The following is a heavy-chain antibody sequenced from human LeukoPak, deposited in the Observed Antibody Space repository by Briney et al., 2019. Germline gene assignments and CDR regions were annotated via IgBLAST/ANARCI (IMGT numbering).Heavy chain of an antibody. Sequence: SETLSLTCTVSGGSISSYYWSWIRQPPGKGLEWIGYIHYSGSTNYNPSLKSRVTISVDTSKNQFSLKLSSVTAADTAVYYCARVPPLIAAAGTPRFDPWGQGTLVTVSS. CDR1: GGSISSYY. V-gene: IGHV4-59*01. CDR3: ARVPPLIAAAGTPRFDP. D-gene: IGHD6-13*01. J-gene: IGHJ5*02. CDR2: IHYSGST.